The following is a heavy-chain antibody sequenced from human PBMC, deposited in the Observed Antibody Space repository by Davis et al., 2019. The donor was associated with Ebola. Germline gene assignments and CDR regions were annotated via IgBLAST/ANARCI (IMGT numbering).Heavy chain of an antibody. CDR2: IYHSGST. CDR1: GYSISSGYY. CDR3: ARASWELLGTNFDY. J-gene: IGHJ4*02. V-gene: IGHV4-38-2*02. Sequence: PSETLSLTCTVSGYSISSGYYWGWIRQPPGKGLEWIGSIYHSGSTYYNPSLKSRVTISVDTSKNQFSLKLSSVTAADTAVYYCARASWELLGTNFDYWGQGTLVTVSS. D-gene: IGHD1-26*01.